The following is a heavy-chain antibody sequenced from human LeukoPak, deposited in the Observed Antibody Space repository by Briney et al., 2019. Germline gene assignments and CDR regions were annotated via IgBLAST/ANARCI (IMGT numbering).Heavy chain of an antibody. J-gene: IGHJ4*02. CDR3: ARVVVRGVIITEYYFDY. Sequence: PGGSLRLSCAASGXTFSDHYMDWVRQAPGKGLEWVVRTRNKAYSYTTEYAASVKGRFTISRDDSKHSLYLQMNSLKTEDTAVYYCARVVVRGVIITEYYFDYWGQGTLVTVSS. CDR1: GXTFSDHY. CDR2: TRNKAYSYTT. D-gene: IGHD3-10*01. V-gene: IGHV3-72*01.